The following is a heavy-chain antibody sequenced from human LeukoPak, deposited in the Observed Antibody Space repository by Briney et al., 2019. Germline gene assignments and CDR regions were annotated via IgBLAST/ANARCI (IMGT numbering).Heavy chain of an antibody. CDR3: AREFANYYDSSPGAFDI. J-gene: IGHJ3*02. CDR2: ISGSSSTI. Sequence: PGGSLRLSCAASGFTFSSYSMNWVRQAPGEGLEWVSYISGSSSTIYYADSVKGRFTISRDNAKNSLYLQMNSLRAEDTAVYYCAREFANYYDSSPGAFDIWGQGTMVTVSS. D-gene: IGHD3-22*01. V-gene: IGHV3-48*01. CDR1: GFTFSSYS.